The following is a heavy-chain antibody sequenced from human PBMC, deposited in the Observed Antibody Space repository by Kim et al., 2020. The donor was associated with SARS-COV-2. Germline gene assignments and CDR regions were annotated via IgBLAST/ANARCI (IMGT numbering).Heavy chain of an antibody. Sequence: GGSLRLSCTASGFTFSTYSMTWVRQAPGKGLEWVSSISSSSAYIYYEDSVKGRFTISRDNAKNSLYLEMNSLRAEDTAVYYCATERSITMVRGVVVDYWGQGTLVTVSS. CDR2: ISSSSAYI. J-gene: IGHJ4*02. D-gene: IGHD3-10*01. CDR3: ATERSITMVRGVVVDY. CDR1: GFTFSTYS. V-gene: IGHV3-21*01.